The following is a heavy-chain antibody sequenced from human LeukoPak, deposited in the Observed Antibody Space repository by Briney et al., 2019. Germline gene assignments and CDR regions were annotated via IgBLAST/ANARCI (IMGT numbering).Heavy chain of an antibody. V-gene: IGHV1-2*02. CDR3: ARAGLDFWSGYSPLDWFDP. D-gene: IGHD3-3*01. CDR2: INPNSGGT. J-gene: IGHJ5*02. CDR1: GYTFTGYY. Sequence: ASVKVSCKASGYTFTGYYMHSVRQAPGQGLEWMGWINPNSGGTNYAQKFQGRVIMTRDTSISTAYMELSRLRSDDTAVYYCARAGLDFWSGYSPLDWFDPWGQGTLVTVSS.